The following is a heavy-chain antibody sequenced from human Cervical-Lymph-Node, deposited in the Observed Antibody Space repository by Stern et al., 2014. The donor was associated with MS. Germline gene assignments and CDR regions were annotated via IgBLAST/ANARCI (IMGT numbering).Heavy chain of an antibody. J-gene: IGHJ4*02. CDR1: GFTFSSYG. CDR2: ISHDGNKK. V-gene: IGHV3-30*18. CDR3: AKESRSSGWYEGPDY. D-gene: IGHD6-19*01. Sequence: DQLVESGGGVVQPGRSLRLSCAASGFTFSSYGVHWVRQAPGKGLEWVALISHDGNKKYYTDSVKGRFTISRDNSKNTLYLQMNSLRAEDTAVYYCAKESRSSGWYEGPDYWGQGTLVTVSS.